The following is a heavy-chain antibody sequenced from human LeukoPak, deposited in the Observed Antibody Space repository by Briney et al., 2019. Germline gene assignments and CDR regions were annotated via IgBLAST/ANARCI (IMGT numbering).Heavy chain of an antibody. D-gene: IGHD1-1*01. V-gene: IGHV4-39*01. CDR3: ARHENRNDGFDY. J-gene: IGHJ4*02. CDR1: GGSISGSSYY. CDR2: IYYSGNT. Sequence: SETLSLTCIVSGGSISGSSYYWGWIRQPPGKGLEWIGSIYYSGNTYYNPSLKSRVTISLDRSKNQFSLKLSSVTAADTAVYYCARHENRNDGFDYWGQGTLVTVSS.